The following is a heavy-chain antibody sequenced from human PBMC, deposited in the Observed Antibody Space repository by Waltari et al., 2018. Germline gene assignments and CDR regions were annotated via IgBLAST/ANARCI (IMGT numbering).Heavy chain of an antibody. D-gene: IGHD6-6*01. CDR2: ISYDGSNK. Sequence: QVQLVESGGGVVQPGRSLRLSCAASGFTFSSSALPWVRQAPGKGLEWGGVISYDGSNKYYADSVKGRFTISRDNSKNTLYLQMNSLRAEDTAVYYWARATAARGGYDYWGQGTLVTVSS. V-gene: IGHV3-30-3*01. CDR1: GFTFSSSA. CDR3: ARATAARGGYDY. J-gene: IGHJ4*02.